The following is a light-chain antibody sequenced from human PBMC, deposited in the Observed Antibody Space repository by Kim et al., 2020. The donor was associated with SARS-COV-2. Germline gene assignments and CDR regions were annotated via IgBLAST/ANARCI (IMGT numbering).Light chain of an antibody. CDR2: ATS. CDR1: QGIRND. V-gene: IGKV1-6*01. J-gene: IGKJ4*01. CDR3: LEDYDYPLT. Sequence: AIQLTQSPSSLSASGADRVTITCRASQGIRNDLGWYQQKPGRDPNLLIYATSTLQSGVPSRFSGSGSGTDFTLTMSSLQPEDVATYYCLEDYDYPLTFGGGTKVDIK.